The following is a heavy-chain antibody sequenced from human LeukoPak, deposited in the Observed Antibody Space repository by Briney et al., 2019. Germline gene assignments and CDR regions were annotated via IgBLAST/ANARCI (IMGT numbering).Heavy chain of an antibody. J-gene: IGHJ4*02. CDR3: ARGIKMATIFARRPGGSYFDY. Sequence: PSQTLSLTCAVSNGSISSDVYSRSWIRQPPGKGLEWIGEINHSGSTNYNPSLKSRVTISVDTSKNQFSLKLSSVTAADTAVYYCARGIKMATIFARRPGGSYFDYWGQGTLVTVSS. CDR2: INHSGST. CDR1: NGSISSDVYS. D-gene: IGHD5-12*01. V-gene: IGHV4-30-2*01.